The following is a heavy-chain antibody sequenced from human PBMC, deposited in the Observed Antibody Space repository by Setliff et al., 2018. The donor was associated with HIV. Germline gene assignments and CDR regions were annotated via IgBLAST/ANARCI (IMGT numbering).Heavy chain of an antibody. V-gene: IGHV4-61*02. CDR2: IYTRGST. CDR3: VRSGCNGNICYDSRGWLDS. J-gene: IGHJ5*01. CDR1: GGSIDSGNYD. Sequence: SETLSLTCTVPGGSIDSGNYDWNWVRQPGGKGLEWIGRIYTRGSTKYSPTFESRVTMSLDTSKNQFSLNLRSVTAADTALYCCVRSGCNGNICYDSRGWLDSWGQGTLVTVSS. D-gene: IGHD5-12*01.